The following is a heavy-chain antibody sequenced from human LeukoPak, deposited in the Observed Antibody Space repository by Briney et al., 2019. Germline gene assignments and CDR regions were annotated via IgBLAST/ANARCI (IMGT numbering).Heavy chain of an antibody. V-gene: IGHV4-4*02. CDR3: AAKTGSYRSFYY. J-gene: IGHJ4*02. CDR1: GGSISSPNW. D-gene: IGHD2-15*01. Sequence: SETLSLTCAVSGGSISSPNWWTWVPQPPGKGLEWIGETYHSGSTTYNPSLKSRVTISVDKSKRQFSLNLSSVTAADTDVYYCAAKTGSYRSFYYWGQGTLVTVSS. CDR2: TYHSGST.